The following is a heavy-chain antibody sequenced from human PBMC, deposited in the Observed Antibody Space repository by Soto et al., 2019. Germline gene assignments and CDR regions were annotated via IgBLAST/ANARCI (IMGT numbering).Heavy chain of an antibody. Sequence: VESLKISCKGSGYSFTSYWIGWVRQMPGKGLEWMGIIYPGDSDTRYSPSFQGQVTISADKSISTAYLQWSSLKASDTAMYYCARLDCSGGSCYSGYYYYGMDVWGQGTTVTVSS. CDR1: GYSFTSYW. V-gene: IGHV5-51*01. CDR3: ARLDCSGGSCYSGYYYYGMDV. J-gene: IGHJ6*02. CDR2: IYPGDSDT. D-gene: IGHD2-15*01.